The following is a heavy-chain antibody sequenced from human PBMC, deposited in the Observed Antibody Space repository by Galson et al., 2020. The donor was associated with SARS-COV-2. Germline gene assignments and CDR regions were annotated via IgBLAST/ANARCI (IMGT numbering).Heavy chain of an antibody. D-gene: IGHD6-6*01. Sequence: SAKVSCKASGGTFKSNAFSWVRQAPGHGLEWIGGIIPTFDSQKYAQKFQGRVTITADESTNTAYLELRSLRGEYTARYYCSGEALCQEYSGGEYGMDGWGQGTTVTVSS. CDR3: SGEALCQEYSGGEYGMDG. V-gene: IGHV1-69*13. J-gene: IGHJ6*02. CDR2: IIPTFDSQ. CDR1: GGTFKSNA.